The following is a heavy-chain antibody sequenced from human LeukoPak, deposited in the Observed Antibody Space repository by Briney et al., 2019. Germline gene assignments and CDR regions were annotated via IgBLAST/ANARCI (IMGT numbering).Heavy chain of an antibody. J-gene: IGHJ3*02. CDR1: GFTFSDYN. D-gene: IGHD3-10*01. V-gene: IGHV3-11*04. Sequence: PGGSLRLSCAASGFTFSDYNMRWIRQAPGKGLEWVSSISRSGSTKYYADSVKGRFTISRDNSKNTLYLQMNSLRAEDTAVYYCAREVYSLGDANAFDIWGQGTMVTVSS. CDR3: AREVYSLGDANAFDI. CDR2: ISRSGSTK.